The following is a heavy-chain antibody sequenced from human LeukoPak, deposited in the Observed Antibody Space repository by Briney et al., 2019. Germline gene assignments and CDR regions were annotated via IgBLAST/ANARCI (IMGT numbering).Heavy chain of an antibody. Sequence: GGSLRLSCAASGFTFSNYGMHWVRQAPGKGLEWVAVIWYDGSNKYYADSVKGRFTISRDNSKKTLYLQMNSLRAEDTAVYYCAKDRGIAAAGVVAYFDYWGQGTLVTVSS. CDR1: GFTFSNYG. D-gene: IGHD6-13*01. CDR3: AKDRGIAAAGVVAYFDY. V-gene: IGHV3-30*02. CDR2: IWYDGSNK. J-gene: IGHJ4*02.